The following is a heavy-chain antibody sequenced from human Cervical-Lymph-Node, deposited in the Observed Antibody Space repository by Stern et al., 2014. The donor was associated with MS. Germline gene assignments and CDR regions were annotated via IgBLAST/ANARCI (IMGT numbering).Heavy chain of an antibody. CDR2: LNSDGSST. CDR3: ARVAYCGGDCYSGYFQH. D-gene: IGHD2-21*02. Sequence: EVQLVASGGGLVQPGGSLSLSCAASGFTFSSYWMHWVRQAPGKGLVWVSRLNSDGSSTSYADSVKGRFTISRDNAKNTLYLQMNSLRAEDTAVYYCARVAYCGGDCYSGYFQHWGQGTLVTVSS. CDR1: GFTFSSYW. J-gene: IGHJ1*01. V-gene: IGHV3-74*01.